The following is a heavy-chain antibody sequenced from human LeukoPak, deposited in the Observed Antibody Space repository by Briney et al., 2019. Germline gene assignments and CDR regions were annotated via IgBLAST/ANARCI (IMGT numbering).Heavy chain of an antibody. CDR1: GFTFSAYS. Sequence: GGSLRLSCAASGFTFSAYSMIWVRQAPGKGLEWVSSISSSSSHIYYTDSLMGRFTVSRDNAKSSLDLQMNSLRAEDTAVYYCARAPVPTGSFDYWGQGTLVTVSS. V-gene: IGHV3-21*06. CDR3: ARAPVPTGSFDY. CDR2: ISSSSSHI. J-gene: IGHJ4*02.